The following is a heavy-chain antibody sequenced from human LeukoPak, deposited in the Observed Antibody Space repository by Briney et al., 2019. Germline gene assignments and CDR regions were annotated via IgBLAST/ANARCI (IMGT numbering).Heavy chain of an antibody. D-gene: IGHD3-16*01. CDR3: ARRVGAASEGXXDV. J-gene: IGHJ6*04. Sequence: NXXRQXXXKGLEWVSYVSSSSSTIFYADSVKGRFTISRDTAKNSLYLQMNSQRAEDTAVYYCARRVGAASEGXXDVWGXXTAVTVSS. CDR2: VSSSSSTI. V-gene: IGHV3-48*01.